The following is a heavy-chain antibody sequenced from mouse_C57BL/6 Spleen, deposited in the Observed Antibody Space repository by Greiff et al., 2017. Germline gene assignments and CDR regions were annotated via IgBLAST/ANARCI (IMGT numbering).Heavy chain of an antibody. CDR3: AINWEIAY. J-gene: IGHJ3*01. V-gene: IGHV1-85*01. D-gene: IGHD4-1*01. CDR1: GYTFTSYD. Sequence: VQLQQSGPELVKPGASVKLSCKASGYTFTSYDINWVKQRPGQGLEWIGWIYPRDGSTKYNKKFKGKATLTVDTSSSTAYMELHSLTSEDSAVYFWAINWEIAYWGQGTLVTVSA. CDR2: IYPRDGST.